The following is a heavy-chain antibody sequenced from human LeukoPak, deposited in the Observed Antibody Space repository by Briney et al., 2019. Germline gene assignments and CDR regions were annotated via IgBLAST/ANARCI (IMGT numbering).Heavy chain of an antibody. J-gene: IGHJ3*02. D-gene: IGHD6-19*01. CDR1: GYNFNKFG. CDR3: ARVSSSGWNFFSSDVFDI. Sequence: AASVKVSCKASGYNFNKFGINWVRQAPGQGLEWMGWISGNSGHTDYEQKFQGRLTMTTDTSTSTAYMELRRLRFDDTAMYYCARVSSSGWNFFSSDVFDIWGQGTKVTVSS. CDR2: ISGNSGHT. V-gene: IGHV1-18*01.